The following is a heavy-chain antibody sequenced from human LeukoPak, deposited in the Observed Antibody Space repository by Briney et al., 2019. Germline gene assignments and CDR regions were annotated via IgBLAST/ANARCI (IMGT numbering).Heavy chain of an antibody. CDR2: IISSSSTI. D-gene: IGHD4-11*01. CDR3: TRDSYSNYVSWFDP. Sequence: PGGSLRLSCAASGFTFSSYSMNWVRQAPGKGLEWVSYIISSSSTIYYADSVKGRFTISRDNAKNSLYLQMNSLRAEDTAVYYCTRDSYSNYVSWFDPWGQGTLVTVSS. V-gene: IGHV3-48*04. J-gene: IGHJ5*02. CDR1: GFTFSSYS.